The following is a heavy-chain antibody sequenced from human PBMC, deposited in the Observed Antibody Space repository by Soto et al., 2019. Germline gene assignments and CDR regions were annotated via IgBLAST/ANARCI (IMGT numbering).Heavy chain of an antibody. V-gene: IGHV3-74*01. CDR3: ARDQGYDFWSGYYRPQGVDLGEMPFDY. CDR2: VNSDESST. CDR1: GSTFSSHR. Sequence: PGGSLRLSCAASGSTFSSHRMYWVRQAPGKGLVWVSSVNSDESSTNYADSVKGRFTISRDNAKNTLNLQMNSLRAEDTAVYYCARDQGYDFWSGYYRPQGVDLGEMPFDYWGQGALVTVSS. J-gene: IGHJ4*02. D-gene: IGHD3-3*01.